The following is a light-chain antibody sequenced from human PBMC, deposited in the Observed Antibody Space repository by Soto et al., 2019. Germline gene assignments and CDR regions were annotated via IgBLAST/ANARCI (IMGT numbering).Light chain of an antibody. V-gene: IGKV1-9*01. J-gene: IGKJ1*01. CDR1: QGISSY. Sequence: DIQLTQSPSFLSASVGDRVTITCRASQGISSYLAWYQQKPGKAPKLLIYAASTLQSGVPSRFSGSGSEKEFNLTISSLQPEDFATYYCQQLNSYPPWTFGQGTKVEIK. CDR2: AAS. CDR3: QQLNSYPPWT.